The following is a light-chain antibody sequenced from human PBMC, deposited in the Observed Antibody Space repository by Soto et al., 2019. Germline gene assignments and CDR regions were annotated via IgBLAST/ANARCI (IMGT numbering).Light chain of an antibody. CDR2: QAS. V-gene: IGKV1-5*03. CDR3: QHYNSYLET. CDR1: EFISKW. Sequence: DIQITQSPSTLSASVGDRVTITCRASEFISKWLAWYQQKPGTAPKLLIYQASSLESGVPSRFSGSGSGTEFTLTISSLQPVDFATYYCQHYNSYLETFGQGTKVEIK. J-gene: IGKJ1*01.